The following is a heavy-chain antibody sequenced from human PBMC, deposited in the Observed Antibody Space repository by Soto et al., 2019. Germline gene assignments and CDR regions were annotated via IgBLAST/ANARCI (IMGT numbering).Heavy chain of an antibody. CDR3: ARAPFYDILTGYPVPLYFDY. Sequence: SAEVSLRASCYTFTSYGISWVRQAPGQGLEWMGWISAYNGNTNYAQKLQGRVTMTTDTSTSTAYMELRSLRSDDTAVYYCARAPFYDILTGYPVPLYFDYWGQGTLVTVSS. D-gene: IGHD3-9*01. J-gene: IGHJ4*02. V-gene: IGHV1-18*01. CDR1: CYTFTSYG. CDR2: ISAYNGNT.